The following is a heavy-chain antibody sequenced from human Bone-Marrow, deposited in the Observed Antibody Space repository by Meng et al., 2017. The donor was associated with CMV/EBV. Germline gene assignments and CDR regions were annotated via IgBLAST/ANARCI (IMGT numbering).Heavy chain of an antibody. D-gene: IGHD3-10*01. CDR2: IIPILGIA. J-gene: IGHJ4*02. CDR3: ARDPGGELLSSFDY. Sequence: SVKVSCKASGGTFSSYAISWVRQAPGQGLEWMGGIIPILGIANYAQKFQGRVTITADKSTSTAYMELSSLRSEDTAVYYCARDPGGELLSSFDYWGQGTLVTVSS. V-gene: IGHV1-69*10. CDR1: GGTFSSYA.